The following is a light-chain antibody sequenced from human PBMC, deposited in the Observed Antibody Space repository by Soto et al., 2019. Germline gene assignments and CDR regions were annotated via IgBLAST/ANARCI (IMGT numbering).Light chain of an antibody. CDR2: GAS. V-gene: IGKV3-20*01. CDR3: QQYGSAPAWT. CDR1: QSISSNY. J-gene: IGKJ1*01. Sequence: EIVLTQSPGTLSLFPGERATLSCRASQSISSNYLAWYQHKPGQAPRLLIHGASNRATGIPDRFSGAGSGTDFTLPLSRLEPEDFAVYYCQQYGSAPAWTFGQGTKVEIK.